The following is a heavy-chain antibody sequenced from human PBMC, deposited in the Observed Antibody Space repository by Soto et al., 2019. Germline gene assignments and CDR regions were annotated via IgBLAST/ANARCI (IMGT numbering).Heavy chain of an antibody. D-gene: IGHD3-3*01. CDR3: ASNRKLRFLDWPNTGMDY. V-gene: IGHV1-69*13. CDR2: IIPIFGTA. J-gene: IGHJ4*02. CDR1: GGTFSSYA. Sequence: SVKVSCKASGGTFSSYAISWVRQAPGQGLEWMGGIIPIFGTANYAQKFQGRVTITADESTSTAHMELSSLRSEDTAVYYCASNRKLRFLDWPNTGMDYWGKGTRVTVSS.